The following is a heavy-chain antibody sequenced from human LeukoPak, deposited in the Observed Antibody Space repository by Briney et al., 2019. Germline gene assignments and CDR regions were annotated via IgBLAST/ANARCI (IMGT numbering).Heavy chain of an antibody. J-gene: IGHJ5*01. CDR2: IVGSGGST. CDR3: SKWGDYDVLTGYYDSDF. D-gene: IGHD3-9*01. V-gene: IGHV3-23*01. CDR1: GFTFSNYA. Sequence: PGATLRLSCAASGFTFSNYAMSWVRQAPGKGLEWDSAIVGSGGSTYYADSVKGRSSISRDNSKNTLFLQMNSLRVEDTALYYCSKWGDYDVLTGYYDSDFWGQGTLVTVSS.